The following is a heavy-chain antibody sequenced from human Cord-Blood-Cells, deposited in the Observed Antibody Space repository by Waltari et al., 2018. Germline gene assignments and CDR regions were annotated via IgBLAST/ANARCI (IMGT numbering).Heavy chain of an antibody. CDR3: ARGVGCSGGSCYPDY. CDR1: GYPFTGYY. Sequence: QVQLVQSGAEVKKPGASVKVSCKASGYPFTGYYMHWVRTAPGQGLEWMGWINPNSGGTNYAQKFQGRVTMTRDTSISTAYMELSRLRSDDTAVYYCARGVGCSGGSCYPDYWGQGTLVTVSS. D-gene: IGHD2-15*01. J-gene: IGHJ4*02. CDR2: INPNSGGT. V-gene: IGHV1-2*02.